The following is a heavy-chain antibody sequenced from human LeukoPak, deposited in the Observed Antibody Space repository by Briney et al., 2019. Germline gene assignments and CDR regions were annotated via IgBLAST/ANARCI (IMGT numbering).Heavy chain of an antibody. D-gene: IGHD2-15*01. V-gene: IGHV3-30*02. J-gene: IGHJ3*02. Sequence: GGSLRLSCVASGFTLSNYGIHWVRQAPGKGPEWVSFIRYDSSNKYYVDSVTGRFTISRDNSKNTVYLQMNSLKTEDTAVYYCTTESDGYCSGGGCMKDAFDIWGQGTMVTVSS. CDR1: GFTLSNYG. CDR2: IRYDSSNK. CDR3: TTESDGYCSGGGCMKDAFDI.